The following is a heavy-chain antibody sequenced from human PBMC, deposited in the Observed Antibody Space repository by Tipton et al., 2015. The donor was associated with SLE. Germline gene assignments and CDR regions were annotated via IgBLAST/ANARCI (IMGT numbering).Heavy chain of an antibody. CDR2: IYYSGST. D-gene: IGHD3-10*01. J-gene: IGHJ6*02. CDR1: GGSISSSSYY. V-gene: IGHV4-39*07. Sequence: LRLSCTVSGGSISSSSYYWGWIRQPPGKGLEWIGSIYYSGSTYYNPSLKSRVTTSVDTSKNQFSLKLSSVTAADTAVYYCASGSLEKGLWFREYYYGMDVWGQGTTVTVSS. CDR3: ASGSLEKGLWFREYYYGMDV.